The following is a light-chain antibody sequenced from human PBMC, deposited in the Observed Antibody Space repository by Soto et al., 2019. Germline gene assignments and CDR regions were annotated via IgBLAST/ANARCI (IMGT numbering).Light chain of an antibody. CDR2: TAS. J-gene: IGKJ5*01. Sequence: DIQMTQSPSSLSASVGDRIAITCRASQSISTYLSWYQQTPGTAPKILIYTASSLPSGVPSRFSGSGSGTDFTLPVSTLQPEDFETYYCQQSYITPITFGQGTRLEIK. V-gene: IGKV1-39*01. CDR3: QQSYITPIT. CDR1: QSISTY.